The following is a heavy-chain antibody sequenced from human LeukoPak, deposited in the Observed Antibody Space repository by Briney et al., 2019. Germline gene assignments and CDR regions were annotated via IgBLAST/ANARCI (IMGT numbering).Heavy chain of an antibody. J-gene: IGHJ4*02. V-gene: IGHV3-48*02. CDR1: GHTFSSYS. CDR2: ISSSSTTI. D-gene: IGHD1-26*01. Sequence: GGSLRLSCAASGHTFSSYSMNWVRQAPGKGLEWVSYISSSSTTIYYADSVKGRSTISRDNAKNSLYLQMNSLRDEDTAVYYCARVMYSGRYYSVDYWGQGTLVTVSS. CDR3: ARVMYSGRYYSVDY.